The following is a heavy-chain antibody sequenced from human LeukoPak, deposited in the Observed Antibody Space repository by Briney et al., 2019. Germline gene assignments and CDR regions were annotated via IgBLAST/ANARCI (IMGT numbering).Heavy chain of an antibody. J-gene: IGHJ4*02. Sequence: GGSLRLSCAASGFTFSSYAMHWVRQAPGKGLEYVSTISSNGGSTYYANSVKGRFTISRDNSKNTLYLQMGSLRGEDMAVYYCAREGGEYQLLYYFDYWGQGTLVTVSS. V-gene: IGHV3-64*01. CDR1: GFTFSSYA. D-gene: IGHD2-2*01. CDR2: ISSNGGST. CDR3: AREGGEYQLLYYFDY.